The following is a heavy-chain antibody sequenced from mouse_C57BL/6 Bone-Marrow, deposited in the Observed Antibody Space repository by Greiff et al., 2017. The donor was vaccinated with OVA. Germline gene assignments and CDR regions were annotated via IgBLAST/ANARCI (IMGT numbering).Heavy chain of an antibody. J-gene: IGHJ2*01. CDR1: GYTFTSYW. CDR3: ARWDDGYYHFDY. D-gene: IGHD2-3*01. Sequence: VQLQQPGAELVMPGASVKLSCKASGYTFTSYWMHWVKQRPGQGLEWIGEIDPSDSYTNYNQKFKGKSTLTVDKYSSTAYMQLSSLTSEDSAVYYCARWDDGYYHFDYWGQGTTLTVSS. V-gene: IGHV1-69*01. CDR2: IDPSDSYT.